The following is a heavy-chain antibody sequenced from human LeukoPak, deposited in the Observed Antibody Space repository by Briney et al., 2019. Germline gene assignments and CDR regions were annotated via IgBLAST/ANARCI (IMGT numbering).Heavy chain of an antibody. J-gene: IGHJ4*02. CDR2: IKEDGSIQ. Sequence: PGGSLRLSCAASGFTFSSYWMTWVRQAPGKGLEWLANIKEDGSIQYYLGSVRGRFTISRDNAKTSVYLQLNSLRADDTAVYYCARDVWTGVAVSDYWGQGTLVTVSS. CDR1: GFTFSSYW. D-gene: IGHD6-19*01. V-gene: IGHV3-7*01. CDR3: ARDVWTGVAVSDY.